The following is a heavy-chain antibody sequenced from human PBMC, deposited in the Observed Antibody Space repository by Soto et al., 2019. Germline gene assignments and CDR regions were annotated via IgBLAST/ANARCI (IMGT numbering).Heavy chain of an antibody. Sequence: PGGSLRLSCAASGFTFSTYTMNWVRQAPGKGLGCVSGINAPGSPTYYAASVKGRFTVSRDNFKKMLFLQMNSLRYDDTAVYYCAKDRHPDGIWTFDSWGSGTLVTVSS. CDR2: INAPGSPT. D-gene: IGHD3-9*01. CDR1: GFTFSTYT. V-gene: IGHV3-23*01. J-gene: IGHJ4*02. CDR3: AKDRHPDGIWTFDS.